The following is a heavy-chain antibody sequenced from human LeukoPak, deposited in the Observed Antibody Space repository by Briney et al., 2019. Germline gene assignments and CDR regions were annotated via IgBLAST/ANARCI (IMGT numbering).Heavy chain of an antibody. CDR1: GDSISSSNYY. CDR2: IYRSGNT. CDR3: ARGRRVVRAFDI. D-gene: IGHD2-15*01. V-gene: IGHV4-39*01. J-gene: IGHJ3*02. Sequence: SETLSLTCTVSGDSISSSNYYWGWIRQPPGKGLEWIGSIYRSGNTYYNSSLKSRVTISVDTSKNQFSLKLSSVTAADTAVYYCARGRRVVRAFDIWGQGTMVTVSS.